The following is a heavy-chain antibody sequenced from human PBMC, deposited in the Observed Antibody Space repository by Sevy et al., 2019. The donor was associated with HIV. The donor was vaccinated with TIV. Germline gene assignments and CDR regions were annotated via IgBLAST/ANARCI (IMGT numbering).Heavy chain of an antibody. CDR3: ARDRGMIVNY. D-gene: IGHD3-22*01. J-gene: IGHJ4*02. CDR1: GFTFSNYW. V-gene: IGHV3-7*01. Sequence: GGSLRLSCAASGFTFSNYWMNWVHQAPGKGLEWVANIKQDGSEKRYVESVKGRFTISRDNAKNSLYLQMNSLRAEDAAVYYCARDRGMIVNYWGQGTLVTVSS. CDR2: IKQDGSEK.